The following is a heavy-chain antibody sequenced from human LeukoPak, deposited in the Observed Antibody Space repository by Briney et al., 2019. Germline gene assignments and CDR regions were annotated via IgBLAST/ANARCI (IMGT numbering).Heavy chain of an antibody. CDR2: IYYSGST. Sequence: SETLSLTCTVSGGSLSSYYWSWIRQPPGKGLEWIGYIYYSGSTNYNPSLKSRVTISVDTSKNQFSLKLSSVTAADTAVYYCARGRISGYDLIGFDPWGQGTLVTVSS. CDR3: ARGRISGYDLIGFDP. J-gene: IGHJ5*02. V-gene: IGHV4-59*01. CDR1: GGSLSSYY. D-gene: IGHD5-12*01.